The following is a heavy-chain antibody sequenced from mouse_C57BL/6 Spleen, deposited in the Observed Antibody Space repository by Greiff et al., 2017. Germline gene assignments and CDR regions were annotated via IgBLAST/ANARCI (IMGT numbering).Heavy chain of an antibody. CDR2: IDPENGDT. Sequence: EVQLHQSGAELVRPGASVKLSCTASGFNIKDDYMHWVKQRPEQGLEWIGWIDPENGDTEYASKFQGKATITADTSSNTAYLQLSSLTSEDTAVYYGTTGFYYYGSSPRAMDYWGQGTSVTVSS. CDR1: GFNIKDDY. J-gene: IGHJ4*01. D-gene: IGHD1-1*01. V-gene: IGHV14-4*01. CDR3: TTGFYYYGSSPRAMDY.